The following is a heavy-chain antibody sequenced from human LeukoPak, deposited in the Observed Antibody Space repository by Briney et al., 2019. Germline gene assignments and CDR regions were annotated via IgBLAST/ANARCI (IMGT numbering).Heavy chain of an antibody. D-gene: IGHD6-13*01. CDR1: GFTFSSYE. J-gene: IGHJ6*03. V-gene: IGHV3-23*01. Sequence: GGSLRLSCAASGFTFSSYEMNWVRQAPGKGLEWVSAISGSGGSTYYADSVKGRFTISRDNSKNTLYLQMNSLRAEDTAVYYCAKHPSSWYADYYYYYMDVWGKGTTVTVSS. CDR3: AKHPSSWYADYYYYYMDV. CDR2: ISGSGGST.